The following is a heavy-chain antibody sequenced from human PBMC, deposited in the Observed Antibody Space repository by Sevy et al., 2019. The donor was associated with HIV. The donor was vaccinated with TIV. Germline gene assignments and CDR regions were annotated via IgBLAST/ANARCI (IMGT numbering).Heavy chain of an antibody. Sequence: GGSLRLSCTSSGFTFGDYAMSWFRQAPGKGLEWVAFIRRNSYEPYGGTTEYAASVKGRFTISRDDSKSIAYLQMNSLKTEDTAVYYCTRALATVYTPEYYFDYWGQGILVTVSS. V-gene: IGHV3-49*03. CDR1: GFTFGDYA. D-gene: IGHD4-17*01. CDR3: TRALATVYTPEYYFDY. J-gene: IGHJ4*02. CDR2: IRRNSYEPYGGTT.